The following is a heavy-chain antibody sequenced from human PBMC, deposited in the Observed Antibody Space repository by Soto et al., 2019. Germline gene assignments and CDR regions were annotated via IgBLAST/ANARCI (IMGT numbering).Heavy chain of an antibody. CDR2: INPSGGST. CDR1: GYTFTSYY. Sequence: ASVKVSCKASGYTFTSYYMHWVRQAPGQGLEWMGIINPSGGSTSYAQKFQGRVTISKDTSKNQVVLTMTNMDPVDTATYYCARIRFCGELPYYFDYWGQGTLVTVSS. J-gene: IGHJ4*02. D-gene: IGHD1-26*01. CDR3: ARIRFCGELPYYFDY. V-gene: IGHV1-46*01.